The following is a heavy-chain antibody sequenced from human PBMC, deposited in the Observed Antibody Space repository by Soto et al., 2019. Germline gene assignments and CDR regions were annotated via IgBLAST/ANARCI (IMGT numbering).Heavy chain of an antibody. CDR3: ARGRRGYWFDS. CDR2: IYYSGST. V-gene: IGHV4-59*01. Sequence: SETLSLTCTVSGGSISSYYWSWIRQPPGKGLEWIGYIYYSGSTNHNPSLKSRVTISVDTSKNQFSLKLSSVTAADTAVYYCARGRRGYWFDSWGQGTLVTVSS. CDR1: GGSISSYY. J-gene: IGHJ5*01.